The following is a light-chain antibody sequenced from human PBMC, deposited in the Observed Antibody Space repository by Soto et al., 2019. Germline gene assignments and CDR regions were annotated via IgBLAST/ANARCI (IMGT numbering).Light chain of an antibody. CDR2: AAS. J-gene: IGKJ1*01. CDR3: QQSFNFPRT. Sequence: DIQMTQSPSSLSASVGETITITCRASQSISSSLNWFQHSPGQPPKLLLFAASNLHAGVTHRFSGSGSGTSFSLTIRSLQPADFATYYCQQSFNFPRTFGPGTRVEFK. CDR1: QSISSS. V-gene: IGKV1-39*01.